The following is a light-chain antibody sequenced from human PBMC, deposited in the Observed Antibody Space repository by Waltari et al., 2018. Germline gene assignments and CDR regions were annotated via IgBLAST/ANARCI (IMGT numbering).Light chain of an antibody. CDR1: QSIFYSSNNKDY. J-gene: IGKJ2*01. CDR2: WAS. Sequence: DIVMTQSPDSLAVSLGERATLHCKSSQSIFYSSNNKDYLAWYQLKPGQPPKLLIYWASTRESGVPDRFSGSGTGTDFTLTISSLQTEDVATYYCQQYRDTPYTFGQGTNLEI. V-gene: IGKV4-1*01. CDR3: QQYRDTPYT.